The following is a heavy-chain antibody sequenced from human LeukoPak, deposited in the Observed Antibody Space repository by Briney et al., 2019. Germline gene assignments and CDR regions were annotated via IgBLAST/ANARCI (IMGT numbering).Heavy chain of an antibody. Sequence: KPSETLSLTCAVYGGSFSGYYWSWIRQPPGKGLEWIGEINHSGSTNYNPSLKSRVTISVDTSKNQFSLKLSSVTAADTAVYYCAAAVAGTGFDYWGQGTLVTVSS. D-gene: IGHD6-19*01. CDR1: GGSFSGYY. V-gene: IGHV4-34*01. CDR3: AAAVAGTGFDY. CDR2: INHSGST. J-gene: IGHJ4*02.